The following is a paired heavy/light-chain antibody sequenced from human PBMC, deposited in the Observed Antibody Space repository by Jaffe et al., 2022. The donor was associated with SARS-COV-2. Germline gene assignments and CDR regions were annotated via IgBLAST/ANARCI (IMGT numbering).Light chain of an antibody. CDR1: QSVSRS. CDR2: DAS. J-gene: IGKJ2*01. Sequence: EIVLTQSPATLSLSPGERATLSCRASQSVSRSLAWYQQKPGQAPRLLIYDASNRAAGIPARFSGSGSGTDFTLTISSLEPADFAVYYCQQRSSWLYTFGQGTNLEIK. V-gene: IGKV3-11*01. CDR3: QQRSSWLYT.
Heavy chain of an antibody. J-gene: IGHJ4*02. CDR2: LSYDGSNK. V-gene: IGHV3-30*18. Sequence: QVQLVESGGGVVQPGRSLRLSCAASGFTFSIYGMNWVRQAPGKGLEWVAVLSYDGSNKYYADSVKGRFTISRDNSENTLYLQMSSLRAEDTAVYYCAKDPYSSSWSHYFDYWGQGTLVTVSS. CDR3: AKDPYSSSWSHYFDY. CDR1: GFTFSIYG. D-gene: IGHD6-13*01.